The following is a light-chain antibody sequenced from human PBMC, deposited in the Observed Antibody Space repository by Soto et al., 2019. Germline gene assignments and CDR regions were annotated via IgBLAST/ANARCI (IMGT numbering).Light chain of an antibody. CDR3: CSSAPESTYV. J-gene: IGLJ1*01. Sequence: QSALTQPASVSGSPGQSITISCTGTSSDVGAYNYVSWFQQHPGKAPTLIIYKGTQRPSGVSNRFSGSTSGNAASLTISGLQAGDEADYFCCSSAPESTYVFGTGTKVTVL. CDR1: SSDVGAYNY. CDR2: KGT. V-gene: IGLV2-23*01.